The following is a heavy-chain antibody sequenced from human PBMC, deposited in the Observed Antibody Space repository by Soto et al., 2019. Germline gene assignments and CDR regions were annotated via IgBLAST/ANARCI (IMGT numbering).Heavy chain of an antibody. Sequence: GGSLRLSCAASGFTFNIYGMHWVRQAPDKGLEWVALISYDGSNQYYADSVKGRFTISRDNSKNTLFLQMNSLRAEDTAVYYCAKDRKVVPAAKHRYYYYGMDVWGQGTTVTVSS. CDR1: GFTFNIYG. J-gene: IGHJ6*02. CDR3: AKDRKVVPAAKHRYYYYGMDV. D-gene: IGHD2-2*01. CDR2: ISYDGSNQ. V-gene: IGHV3-30*18.